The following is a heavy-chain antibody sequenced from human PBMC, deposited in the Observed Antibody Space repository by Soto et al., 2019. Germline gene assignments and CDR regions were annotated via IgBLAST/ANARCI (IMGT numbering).Heavy chain of an antibody. J-gene: IGHJ4*02. CDR3: ARGGGRPYHNHEFDF. CDR1: GASITQYY. V-gene: IGHV4-59*01. D-gene: IGHD6-25*01. Sequence: SETLSLTCTLSGASITQYYWNWIRQSPGKGLEWIVSVSSTGSTVYNPSLTSRVTVSLDTSKNQFSLTLNSVTAADTAVYHCARGGGRPYHNHEFDFWGQGTLVT. CDR2: VSSTGST.